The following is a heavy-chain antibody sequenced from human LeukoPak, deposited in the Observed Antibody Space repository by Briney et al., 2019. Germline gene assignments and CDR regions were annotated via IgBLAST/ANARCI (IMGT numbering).Heavy chain of an antibody. Sequence: GGSLRLSCATSGFTVSDNYMSWVRQAPGKGLEWVSVIYSGGSTFYADSVKGRFTISRDSSKNTVYLQMNSLRGEDTAVYYCARDRAYSYGFAYYFADWGQGTLVTVSS. CDR2: IYSGGST. CDR1: GFTVSDNY. J-gene: IGHJ4*02. V-gene: IGHV3-66*01. CDR3: ARDRAYSYGFAYYFAD. D-gene: IGHD5-18*01.